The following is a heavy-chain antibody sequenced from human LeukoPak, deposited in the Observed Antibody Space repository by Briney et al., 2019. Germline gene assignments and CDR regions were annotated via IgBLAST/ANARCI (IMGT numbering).Heavy chain of an antibody. Sequence: GGSLRLSCAASGFTFSSYGMHWVRQAPGKGLEWVAVISHDGSNKYYADSVKGRFTISRDNSKNTLYLQMNSLRVEDTAVYYCASAWHLGIVVVMLDSWGQGTLVTVSS. CDR3: ASAWHLGIVVVMLDS. D-gene: IGHD3-22*01. CDR2: ISHDGSNK. V-gene: IGHV3-30*03. CDR1: GFTFSSYG. J-gene: IGHJ4*02.